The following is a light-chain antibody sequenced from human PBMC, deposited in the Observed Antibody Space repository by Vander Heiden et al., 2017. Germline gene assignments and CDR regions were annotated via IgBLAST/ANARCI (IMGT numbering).Light chain of an antibody. V-gene: IGLV1-40*01. J-gene: IGLJ3*02. CDR1: SSNIGAGYA. CDR2: GNT. CDR3: QSYDSSLSGWV. Sequence: QSVLTQPPSVSGPPGQRVTISCPGRSSNIGAGYAVHWYQQLPGTAPKLLIYGNTNRPSGVPDRISGSESGTSASLAITGLRAEDEADYYCQSYDSSLSGWVFGGGTKLTVL.